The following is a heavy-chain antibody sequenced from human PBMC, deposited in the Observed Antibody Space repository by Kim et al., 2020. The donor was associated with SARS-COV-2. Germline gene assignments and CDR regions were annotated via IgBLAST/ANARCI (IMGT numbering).Heavy chain of an antibody. CDR1: GGSLSGYY. CDR2: INHSGST. CDR3: ARGDRSGHQLVLVY. D-gene: IGHD6-13*01. J-gene: IGHJ4*02. V-gene: IGHV4-34*01. Sequence: SETLSLTCGVYGGSLSGYYWSWICQPPGKGLEWIGEINHSGSTNYNPSLKSRVTISVDTSKNQFSLKLTSVTAADTAVYYCARGDRSGHQLVLVYWGQGT.